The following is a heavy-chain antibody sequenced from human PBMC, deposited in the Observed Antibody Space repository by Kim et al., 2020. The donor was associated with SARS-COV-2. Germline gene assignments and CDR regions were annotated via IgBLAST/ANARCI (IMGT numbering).Heavy chain of an antibody. D-gene: IGHD2-15*01. Sequence: GGSLRLSCAAPRFTVSRKYMSWVRQAPGKGLEWVSVIYSDGRTYYADSRKGRFTISRDNSKNTLYLQLNSLRAEDTAVYYCASGDGYNHGDIDYFDYWGQGTMVTVSS. V-gene: IGHV3-66*01. CDR2: IYSDGRT. J-gene: IGHJ4*02. CDR1: RFTVSRKY. CDR3: ASGDGYNHGDIDYFDY.